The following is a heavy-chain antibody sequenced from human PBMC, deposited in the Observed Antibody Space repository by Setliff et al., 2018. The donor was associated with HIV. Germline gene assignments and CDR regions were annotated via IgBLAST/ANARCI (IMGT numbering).Heavy chain of an antibody. J-gene: IGHJ5*02. V-gene: IGHV3-53*01. CDR3: ARDRTCSGGSCYGT. CDR1: GFTVSNNY. CDR2: IYSGGST. Sequence: GSLRLSCAASGFTVSNNYMKWVRQAPGKGLEWVSLIYSGGSTYYADSVKGRFTISRDNSKNTLYLQMNSLRAEDTAVYYCARDRTCSGGSCYGTWGQGTMVTVS. D-gene: IGHD2-15*01.